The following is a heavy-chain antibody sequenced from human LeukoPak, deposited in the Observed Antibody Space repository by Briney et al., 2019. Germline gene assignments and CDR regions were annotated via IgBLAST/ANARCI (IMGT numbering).Heavy chain of an antibody. Sequence: PGRSLRLSCAASGFTFSSYAMHWVRQAPGKGLEWVSYISSGGGTIFYADSVKGRFTISRDNAKDSLYLQMNSLRAEDTAVYYCARPYYYGSGSSYFDYWGQGTLVTVSS. CDR3: ARPYYYGSGSSYFDY. J-gene: IGHJ4*02. CDR2: ISSGGGTI. CDR1: GFTFSSYA. V-gene: IGHV3-48*03. D-gene: IGHD3-10*01.